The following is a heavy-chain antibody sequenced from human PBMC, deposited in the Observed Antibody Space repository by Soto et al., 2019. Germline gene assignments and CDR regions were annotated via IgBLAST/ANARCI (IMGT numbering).Heavy chain of an antibody. Sequence: EVQLVESGGGLVQPGGSLKLSCAASGFTFSGSAMHWVRQASGKGLEWVGRIRSKANSYATAYAASVKGRFTISRDDSKNTAYLQMNSLKTEDTAVYYCTSGLNDYYFDYWGQGTLVTVSS. V-gene: IGHV3-73*02. CDR3: TSGLNDYYFDY. CDR1: GFTFSGSA. D-gene: IGHD1-1*01. CDR2: IRSKANSYAT. J-gene: IGHJ4*02.